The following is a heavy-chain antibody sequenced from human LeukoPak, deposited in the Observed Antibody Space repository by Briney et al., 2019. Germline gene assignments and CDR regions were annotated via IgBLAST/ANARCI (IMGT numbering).Heavy chain of an antibody. Sequence: ASVKVSCKASGYTFTSYGISWVRQAPGQGLEWMGWISAYNGNTNYAQKLQGRVTMTTDTSTSTAYMELRSLRSDDTAVYYCARCRLSGSNPPYYYDSSGYCDFDYWGQGTLVTVSS. CDR2: ISAYNGNT. CDR3: ARCRLSGSNPPYYYDSSGYCDFDY. V-gene: IGHV1-18*01. J-gene: IGHJ4*02. D-gene: IGHD3-22*01. CDR1: GYTFTSYG.